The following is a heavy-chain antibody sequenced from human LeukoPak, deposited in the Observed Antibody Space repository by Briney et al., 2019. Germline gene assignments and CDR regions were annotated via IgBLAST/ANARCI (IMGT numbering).Heavy chain of an antibody. Sequence: PSETLSLTCTVSGGSISSYYWGWIRQPPGKGLEWIGSIYYSGSTYYNPSLKSRVTISVDTSKNQFSLKLSSVTAADTAVYYCARVQRYGGNSLWDSPRTQNWFDPWGQGTLVTVSS. CDR1: GGSISSYY. J-gene: IGHJ5*02. V-gene: IGHV4-39*07. CDR2: IYYSGST. CDR3: ARVQRYGGNSLWDSPRTQNWFDP. D-gene: IGHD4-23*01.